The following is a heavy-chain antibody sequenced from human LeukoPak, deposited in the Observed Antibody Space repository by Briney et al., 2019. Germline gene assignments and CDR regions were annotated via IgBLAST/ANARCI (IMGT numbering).Heavy chain of an antibody. CDR1: GFTFSSYS. V-gene: IGHV3-48*04. CDR2: ISGSSDTR. J-gene: IGHJ4*02. D-gene: IGHD3-22*01. CDR3: AKLGSEVTYYYDSSGYSYYDY. Sequence: GGSLRLSCAASGFTFSSYSMNWVRQAPGKGLEWISYISGSSDTRYYADSVKGRFTISRDNAKNSLYLQMNSLRAEDTALYYCAKLGSEVTYYYDSSGYSYYDYWGQGTLVTVSS.